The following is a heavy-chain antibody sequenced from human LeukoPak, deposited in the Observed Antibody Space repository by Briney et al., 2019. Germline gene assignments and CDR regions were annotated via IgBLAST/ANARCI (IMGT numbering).Heavy chain of an antibody. V-gene: IGHV1-18*01. CDR3: ARDRGYSSSWNFDY. Sequence: ASVKVSCKASGYTFTSYGISWVRQAPGQGLEWMGWISAYNGNTNYAQKFQGRVTITADKSTSTAYMELSSLRSEDTAVYYCARDRGYSSSWNFDYWGQGTLVTVSS. J-gene: IGHJ4*02. D-gene: IGHD6-13*01. CDR2: ISAYNGNT. CDR1: GYTFTSYG.